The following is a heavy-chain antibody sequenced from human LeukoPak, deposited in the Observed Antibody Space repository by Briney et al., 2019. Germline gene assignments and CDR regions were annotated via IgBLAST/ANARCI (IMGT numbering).Heavy chain of an antibody. CDR3: ARHCCSGPAKRVFDI. J-gene: IGHJ3*02. CDR1: GGSLISSDYT. Sequence: SETLSFTSPAPGGSLISSDYTWGWVRQPPGTGREWFGTISYSGNTDYNPSLRSRVTISVDTSNNQFSLRLGSVTAADTAVYHCARHCCSGPAKRVFDIWGQGTMVTVSS. D-gene: IGHD2-15*01. CDR2: ISYSGNT. V-gene: IGHV4-39*01.